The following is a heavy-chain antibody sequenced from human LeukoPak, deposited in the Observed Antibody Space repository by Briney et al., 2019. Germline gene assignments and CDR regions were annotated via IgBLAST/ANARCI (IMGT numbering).Heavy chain of an antibody. D-gene: IGHD2-2*01. CDR2: ISGSGGST. CDR3: AKDCTSTNCYVDY. Sequence: GGSLRLSCAASGFTFGSYAMSWVRQAPRKGLEWVSAISGSGGSTYYADSVKGRFTISRDNSKNTLYLQMNSLRAEDTALYYCAKDCTSTNCYVDYWGQGTLVTVSS. V-gene: IGHV3-23*01. CDR1: GFTFGSYA. J-gene: IGHJ4*02.